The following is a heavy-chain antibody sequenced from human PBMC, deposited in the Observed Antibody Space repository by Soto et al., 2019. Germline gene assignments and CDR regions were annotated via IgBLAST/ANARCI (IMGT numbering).Heavy chain of an antibody. D-gene: IGHD6-6*01. V-gene: IGHV4-34*01. Sequence: SETLSLTCAVYGGSFSGYYWSWIRQPPGKGLEWIGEINHSGSTNYNPSLKSRVTISVDTSKNQFSLKLSSVTAADTAVYYCARISTSIAPRYYFDYWCQGTLGSVS. CDR2: INHSGST. J-gene: IGHJ4*02. CDR1: GGSFSGYY. CDR3: ARISTSIAPRYYFDY.